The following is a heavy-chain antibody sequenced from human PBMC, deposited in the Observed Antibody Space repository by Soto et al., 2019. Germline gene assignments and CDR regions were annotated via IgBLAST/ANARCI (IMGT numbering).Heavy chain of an antibody. J-gene: IGHJ5*02. CDR1: GGSFSGYY. CDR3: ARQGTDYGDSMAFYNWFDP. CDR2: INHSGST. Sequence: SETLSLTCAVYGGSFSGYYWSWIRQPPGKGLEWIGEINHSGSTNYNPSLKSRVTISVDTSKNQFSLKLSSVTAADTAVYYCARQGTDYGDSMAFYNWFDPWGQGTLVTVSS. V-gene: IGHV4-34*01. D-gene: IGHD4-17*01.